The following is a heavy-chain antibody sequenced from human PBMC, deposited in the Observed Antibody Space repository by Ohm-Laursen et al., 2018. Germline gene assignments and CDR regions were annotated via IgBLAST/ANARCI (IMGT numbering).Heavy chain of an antibody. D-gene: IGHD3-22*01. J-gene: IGHJ4*02. V-gene: IGHV3-23*01. CDR1: GFTFSNYA. CDR2: ISSSGGST. Sequence: SLRLSCAASGFTFSNYATRWVRQAPGKGLEWVSAISSSGGSTYYADSVKGRFTISRDNSKNTLYLQMNSLRAEDTAMYYCHDSSGYNWGQGTLVTVSS. CDR3: HDSSGYN.